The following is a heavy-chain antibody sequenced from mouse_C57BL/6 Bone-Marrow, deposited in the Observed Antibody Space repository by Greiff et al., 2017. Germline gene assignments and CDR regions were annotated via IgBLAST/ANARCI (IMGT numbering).Heavy chain of an antibody. CDR3: APLQLGGDFDY. D-gene: IGHD4-1*02. CDR2: IHPSDGDT. V-gene: IGHV1-74*01. J-gene: IGHJ2*01. Sequence: QVQLQQPGAELVKPGASVKVSCKASGYTFTGYWMHWVKQRPGQGLEWIGRIHPSDGDTNYNQKFKGKATLTVDTSSSTADMQLSSLTSEDSAVYYCAPLQLGGDFDYWGQGTTLTVSS. CDR1: GYTFTGYW.